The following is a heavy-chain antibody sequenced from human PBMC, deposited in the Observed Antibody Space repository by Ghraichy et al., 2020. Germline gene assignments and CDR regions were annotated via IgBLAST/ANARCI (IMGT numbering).Heavy chain of an antibody. CDR3: ARMIFQYSYGYDHFDY. V-gene: IGHV2-70*11. D-gene: IGHD5-18*01. Sequence: GPTLVKPTQTLTLTCTFSGFSLSTSGMCVSWIRQPPGKALEWLARIDWDDDKYYSTSLKTRLTISKDTSKNQVVLTMTNMDPVDTATYYCARMIFQYSYGYDHFDYWGQGTLVTVSS. CDR1: GFSLSTSGMC. CDR2: IDWDDDK. J-gene: IGHJ4*02.